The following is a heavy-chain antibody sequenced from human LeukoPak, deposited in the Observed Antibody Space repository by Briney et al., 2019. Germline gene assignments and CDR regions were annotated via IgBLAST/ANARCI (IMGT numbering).Heavy chain of an antibody. CDR1: GFTFSSYA. CDR2: MSVSGGST. Sequence: PGGSLTLSCAASGFTFSSYAMSWFRQAPGKGLDWVCAMSVSGGSTYYADSVKGRFNISRDNSKQTLYLQMNSLRAEDTAVYYCAKVGGELHAAFDYWGQGTLVTVSS. CDR3: AKVGGELHAAFDY. J-gene: IGHJ4*02. D-gene: IGHD1-26*01. V-gene: IGHV3-23*01.